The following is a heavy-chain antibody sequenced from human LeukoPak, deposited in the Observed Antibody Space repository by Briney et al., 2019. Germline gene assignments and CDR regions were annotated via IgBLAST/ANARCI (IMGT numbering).Heavy chain of an antibody. CDR2: IYYSGST. CDR3: ARGGSYFYNWFDP. D-gene: IGHD1-26*01. V-gene: IGHV4-39*07. CDR1: GGSISSSPYY. J-gene: IGHJ5*02. Sequence: KSSETLSLTCTVSGGSISSSPYYWGWIRQPPGKGLEWIGSIYYSGSTYYNPSLKSRVTISVDTSKNQFSLKLSSVTAADTAVYYCARGGSYFYNWFDPWGQGTLVTVSS.